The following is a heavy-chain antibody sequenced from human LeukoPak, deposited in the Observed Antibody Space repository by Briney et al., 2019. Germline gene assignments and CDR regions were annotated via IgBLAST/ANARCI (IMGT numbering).Heavy chain of an antibody. CDR3: ARDHCSGGSCYLYYFDY. V-gene: IGHV1-2*02. Sequence: EASVKVSCKVSGYTLTELSMHWVRQAPGKGLEWMGWINPNSGGTNYAQKFQGRVTMTRDTSISTAYMELSRLRSDDTAVYYCARDHCSGGSCYLYYFDYWGQGTLVTVSS. CDR2: INPNSGGT. D-gene: IGHD2-15*01. J-gene: IGHJ4*02. CDR1: GYTLTELS.